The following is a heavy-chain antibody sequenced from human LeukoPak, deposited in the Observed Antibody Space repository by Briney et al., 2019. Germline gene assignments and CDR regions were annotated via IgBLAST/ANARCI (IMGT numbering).Heavy chain of an antibody. J-gene: IGHJ6*03. CDR2: IYHSGST. CDR3: ARHSSGSYYTILYYYYYYMDV. Sequence: SETLSLTCAVSGYSISSGYYWGWIRQPPGKGLEWIGSIYHSGSTYYNPSLKSRVTISVDTYKNQFSLKLSSVTAADTAVYYCARHSSGSYYTILYYYYYYMDVWGKGTTVTVSS. D-gene: IGHD3-10*01. CDR1: GYSISSGYY. V-gene: IGHV4-38-2*01.